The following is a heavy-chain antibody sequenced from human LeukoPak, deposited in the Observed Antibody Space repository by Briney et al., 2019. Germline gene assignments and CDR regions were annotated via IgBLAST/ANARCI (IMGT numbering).Heavy chain of an antibody. J-gene: IGHJ4*02. CDR3: ARFAGYSYGGWFDY. CDR2: IKQDGSEK. Sequence: GGSLILSCAASGFTFSSYEMNWVRQAPGKGLEWVANIKQDGSEKYYVDSVKGRFTISRDNAKNSLYLQMNRLRAEDTAVYYCARFAGYSYGGWFDYWGQGTLVTVSS. V-gene: IGHV3-7*01. CDR1: GFTFSSYE. D-gene: IGHD5-18*01.